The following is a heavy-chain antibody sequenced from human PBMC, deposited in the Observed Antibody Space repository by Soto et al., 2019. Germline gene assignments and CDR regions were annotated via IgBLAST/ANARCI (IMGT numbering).Heavy chain of an antibody. CDR2: INAGNGNT. Sequence: ASVKVSCKASGYTFTSYAMHWVRQAPGQRLEWMGWINAGNGNTKYSQKFQGRVTITRDTSASTAYMELSSLRSDDTAVYYCAREYNWNYGLGMDVWGQGTTVTVSS. D-gene: IGHD1-7*01. CDR1: GYTFTSYA. CDR3: AREYNWNYGLGMDV. J-gene: IGHJ6*02. V-gene: IGHV1-3*01.